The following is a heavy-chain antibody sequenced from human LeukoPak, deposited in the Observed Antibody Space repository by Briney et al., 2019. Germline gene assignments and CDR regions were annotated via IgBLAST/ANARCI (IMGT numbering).Heavy chain of an antibody. CDR1: GGSFSGYY. V-gene: IGHV4-34*01. D-gene: IGHD3-10*01. CDR3: ARGRLLWFGELLYPYYYGMDV. J-gene: IGHJ6*02. CDR2: INHSGST. Sequence: NSSETLSLTCAVYGGSFSGYYWSWIRQPPGKGLEWIGEINHSGSTNYNPSLKSRVTISVDTSKNQFSLKLSSVTAADTAVYYCARGRLLWFGELLYPYYYGMDVWGQGTTVTVSS.